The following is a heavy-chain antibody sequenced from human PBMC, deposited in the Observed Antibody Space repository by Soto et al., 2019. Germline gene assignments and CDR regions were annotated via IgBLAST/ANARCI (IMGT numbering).Heavy chain of an antibody. Sequence: PSETLSLTCAVYGGFLSESYWTWIRQPPGKGLEWIGEINHVGGTNYNPSLKSRVTMSVDTYQNQFSLRLISVTAADTAMYFCVRIRYQLPSSVLWLDPWGQGTPVT. CDR1: GGFLSESY. J-gene: IGHJ5*02. D-gene: IGHD3-16*01. CDR2: INHVGGT. CDR3: VRIRYQLPSSVLWLDP. V-gene: IGHV4-34*01.